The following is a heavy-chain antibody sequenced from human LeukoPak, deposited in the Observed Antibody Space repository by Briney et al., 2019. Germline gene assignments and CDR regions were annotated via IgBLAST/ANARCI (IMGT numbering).Heavy chain of an antibody. CDR1: GFTFSSYW. CDR2: IKQDGSEK. CDR3: ATSAAGFDY. Sequence: PGGSLRLSCAASGFTFSSYWMSWVRQAPGKGLEWVANIKQDGSEKYYVDSAKGRFTISRDNAKNSLYLQMNSLRDEDTALYYCATSAAGFDYWGQGTLVTVSS. V-gene: IGHV3-7*01. J-gene: IGHJ4*02. D-gene: IGHD6-13*01.